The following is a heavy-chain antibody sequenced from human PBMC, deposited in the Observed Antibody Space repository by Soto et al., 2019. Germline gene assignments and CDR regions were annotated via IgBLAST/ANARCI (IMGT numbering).Heavy chain of an antibody. CDR3: ARTDRDFYGLDV. Sequence: EVQLVESGGGLVQPGGSLRLSCEASGFTFRNYDMYWVRQGTGKGLEWVSGISAAGDPDYADSVEGRFTISTENAQNSFFLQMNSRRVGDTAVDYCARTDRDFYGLDVWGQGTTSSSP. J-gene: IGHJ6*02. CDR2: ISAAGDP. V-gene: IGHV3-13*05. CDR1: GFTFRNYD.